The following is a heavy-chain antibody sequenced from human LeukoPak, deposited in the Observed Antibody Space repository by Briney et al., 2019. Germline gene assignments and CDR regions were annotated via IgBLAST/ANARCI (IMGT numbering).Heavy chain of an antibody. CDR1: GFTFSTFW. CDR3: AKDKPLNIYCGGDCYSGYFQH. V-gene: IGHV3-74*01. D-gene: IGHD2-21*01. Sequence: GGSLRLSCAASGFTFSTFWMHWVRQAPGKGLVWVSHTNSDGSTAHYADSVRGRFTISRDNSKSTLYLQMNSLRAEDTAVYYCAKDKPLNIYCGGDCYSGYFQHWGQGTLVTVSS. CDR2: TNSDGSTA. J-gene: IGHJ1*01.